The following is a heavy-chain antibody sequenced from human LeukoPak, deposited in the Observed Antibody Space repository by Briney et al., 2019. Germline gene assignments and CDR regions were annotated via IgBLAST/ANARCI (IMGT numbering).Heavy chain of an antibody. J-gene: IGHJ4*02. V-gene: IGHV3-66*01. D-gene: IGHD5-12*01. CDR1: GFTVSSNY. CDR2: IYSGGST. Sequence: GGSLRLSCAASGFTVSSNYMSWVHQAPGKVLEWVSVIYSGGSTYYADSVKGRFTISRDNSKNTLYLQMNSLRAEDTAVYYCASLNSYSGYDYWGQGTLVTVSS. CDR3: ASLNSYSGYDY.